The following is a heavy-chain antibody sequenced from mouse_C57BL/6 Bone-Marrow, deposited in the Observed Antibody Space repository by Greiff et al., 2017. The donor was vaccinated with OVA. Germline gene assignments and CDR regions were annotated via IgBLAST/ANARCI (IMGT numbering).Heavy chain of an antibody. CDR2: IYPRSGNT. CDR1: GYTFTSSG. V-gene: IGHV1-81*01. J-gene: IGHJ3*01. CDR3: AGGGLLPWAY. Sequence: QVQLQQSGAELARPGASVKLSCKASGYTFTSSGISWVKQRTGQGLEWIGEIYPRSGNTYYNEKFKGKATLTADKSSSTAYMALRSLTSEDSAVYVCAGGGLLPWAYWGQGTLVTVSA. D-gene: IGHD2-3*01.